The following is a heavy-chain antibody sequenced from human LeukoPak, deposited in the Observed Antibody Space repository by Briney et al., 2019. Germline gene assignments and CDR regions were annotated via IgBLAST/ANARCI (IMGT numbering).Heavy chain of an antibody. CDR1: DGSFSGYY. CDR3: ARGPGYCSSTSCYDFFLGWFDP. D-gene: IGHD2-2*01. J-gene: IGHJ5*02. CDR2: INHSGST. Sequence: SETLSLTCAVYDGSFSGYYWSWIRQPPGKGLEWIGEINHSGSTNYNPSLKSRVTISVDTSKNQFSLKLSSVTAADMAVYYCARGPGYCSSTSCYDFFLGWFDPWGQGTLVTVS. V-gene: IGHV4-34*01.